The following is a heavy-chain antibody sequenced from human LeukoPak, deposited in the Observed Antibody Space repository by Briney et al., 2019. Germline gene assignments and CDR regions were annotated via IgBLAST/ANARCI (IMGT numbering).Heavy chain of an antibody. V-gene: IGHV4-59*12. D-gene: IGHD5-18*01. Sequence: SETLSLTCTVSGGSISSYYWSWIRQPPGKGLEWIGYIYYSGSTNYNPSLKSRVTISVDKSKNQFSLKLSSVTAADTAVYYCAVCIQLDFGFDPWGQGTLVTVSS. CDR3: AVCIQLDFGFDP. J-gene: IGHJ5*02. CDR1: GGSISSYY. CDR2: IYYSGST.